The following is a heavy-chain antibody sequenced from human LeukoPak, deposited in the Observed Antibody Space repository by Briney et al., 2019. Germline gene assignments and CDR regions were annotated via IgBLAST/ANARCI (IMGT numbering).Heavy chain of an antibody. CDR2: IYYSGST. Sequence: PSETLSLTCTVSGGSISGSSYYWGWIRQPPGKGLEWIGSIYYSGSTYYNPSLKSRVTITVDTSKNQFFLKLNSVTATDTAVYYYARHYGPWGQGTLVTVSS. CDR1: GGSISGSSYY. J-gene: IGHJ4*02. D-gene: IGHD3-10*01. CDR3: ARHYGP. V-gene: IGHV4-39*01.